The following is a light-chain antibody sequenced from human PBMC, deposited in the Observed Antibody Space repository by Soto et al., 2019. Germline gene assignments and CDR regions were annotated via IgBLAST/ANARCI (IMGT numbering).Light chain of an antibody. Sequence: DIQITQSPSTRSASVVDRVTITCRASQIISSWLAWYQQKPGKAPKLLIYDASSLESGVPPRFSGSTSGAESTLTITGLQPDDLGTYYRQHTTDFNFGQGPKGDIK. V-gene: IGKV1-5*01. CDR3: QHTTDFN. CDR1: QIISSW. J-gene: IGKJ2*01. CDR2: DAS.